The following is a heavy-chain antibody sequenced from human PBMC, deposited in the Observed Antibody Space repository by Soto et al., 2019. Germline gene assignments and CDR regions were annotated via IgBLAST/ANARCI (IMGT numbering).Heavy chain of an antibody. J-gene: IGHJ5*02. CDR2: INHSGST. D-gene: IGHD3-22*01. CDR3: ARGLGKIVVVKSWFDP. Sequence: SETLSLTCAVDSGSFICYYWSWIRQPPGKGLEWIGEINHSGSTNYNPSLKSRVTISVDTSKNQFSLKLSSVTAADTAVYYCARGLGKIVVVKSWFDPWGQGTLVTVSS. V-gene: IGHV4-34*01. CDR1: SGSFICYY.